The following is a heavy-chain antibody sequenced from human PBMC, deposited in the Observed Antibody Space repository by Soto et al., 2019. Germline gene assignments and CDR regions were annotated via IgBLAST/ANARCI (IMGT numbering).Heavy chain of an antibody. CDR1: GYTFTGYY. Sequence: ASVKLSCKASGYTFTGYYMHWVRQAPGQGLEWMGWINPNSGGTNYAQKFQGRVTMTRDTSISTAYMELSRLRSDDTAVYYCAREGIAARPGDYWGQGTLVTVSS. CDR3: AREGIAARPGDY. V-gene: IGHV1-2*02. J-gene: IGHJ4*02. D-gene: IGHD6-6*01. CDR2: INPNSGGT.